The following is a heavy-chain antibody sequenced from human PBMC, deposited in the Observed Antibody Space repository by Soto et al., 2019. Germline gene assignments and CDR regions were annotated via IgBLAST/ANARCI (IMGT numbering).Heavy chain of an antibody. Sequence: EVQLVESGGGLVQPGGSLRLSCAASGFTFSSYWMHWVRQAPGKGLVWVSRINSDGSSTSYAESVKGRFTISRDNAKNTLYRQMNSLIAEDTAVFYCARVYCSGGTCSLLDYWGQGTLVTVSS. CDR1: GFTFSSYW. J-gene: IGHJ4*02. D-gene: IGHD2-15*01. V-gene: IGHV3-74*01. CDR3: ARVYCSGGTCSLLDY. CDR2: INSDGSST.